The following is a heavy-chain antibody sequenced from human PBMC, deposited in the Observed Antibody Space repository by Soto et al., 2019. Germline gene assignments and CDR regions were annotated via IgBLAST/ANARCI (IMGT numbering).Heavy chain of an antibody. Sequence: QVQLVQSGAEVKKPGSSVKVSCKASGGTFSSYAISWVRQAPGQGLEWLGGIIPIFGTANYAQKFQGRVTITADKSTSTAYMELSSLRSEDTAVYYCARKLVPAAISHYYYYYGMDVWGQGTTVTVSS. CDR3: ARKLVPAAISHYYYYYGMDV. CDR1: GGTFSSYA. CDR2: IIPIFGTA. V-gene: IGHV1-69*06. J-gene: IGHJ6*02. D-gene: IGHD2-2*01.